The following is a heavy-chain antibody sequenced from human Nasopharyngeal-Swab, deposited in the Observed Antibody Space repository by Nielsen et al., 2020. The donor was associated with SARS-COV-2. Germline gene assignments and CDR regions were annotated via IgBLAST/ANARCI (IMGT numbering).Heavy chain of an antibody. J-gene: IGHJ4*02. Sequence: SETLSLTCTVSGGSISSFYWSWIRQPPGQGLEWIGYIYYSGSTNYNPSLKSRVTISVDTSKNQFSPKLSSVTAADTALYYCARLIVLRYFDWHYYFDYWGQGTLVTVSS. CDR2: IYYSGST. V-gene: IGHV4-59*13. CDR3: ARLIVLRYFDWHYYFDY. CDR1: GGSISSFY. D-gene: IGHD3-9*01.